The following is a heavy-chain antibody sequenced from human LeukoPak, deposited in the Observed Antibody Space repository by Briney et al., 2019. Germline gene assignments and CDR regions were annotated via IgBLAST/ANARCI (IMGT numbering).Heavy chain of an antibody. CDR3: AKDLRYYGSGSYLGFDY. Sequence: GGSLRLSCAASGFTLSSYGMHWVRQAPGKGLEWVAVISYDGSNKYYADSVKGRFTISRDNSKNTLYLQMNSLRAEDTAVYYCAKDLRYYGSGSYLGFDYWGQGTLVTVSS. V-gene: IGHV3-30*18. D-gene: IGHD3-10*01. J-gene: IGHJ4*02. CDR1: GFTLSSYG. CDR2: ISYDGSNK.